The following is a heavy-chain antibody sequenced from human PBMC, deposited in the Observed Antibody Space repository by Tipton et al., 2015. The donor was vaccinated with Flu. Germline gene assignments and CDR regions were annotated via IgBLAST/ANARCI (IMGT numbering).Heavy chain of an antibody. CDR3: ARRGGGYKYLYGMDV. V-gene: IGHV4-39*01. J-gene: IGHJ6*02. Sequence: LRLSCSVSGGSIVDSSYYWDWIRQPPGKGLEWIGSIYYYGNTYYNPSLRSRVTMSADTSKNQFSLKLSSVTAADTAIYYCARRGGGYKYLYGMDVWGQGTTVTVSS. CDR1: GGSIVDSSYY. D-gene: IGHD5-18*01. CDR2: IYYYGNT.